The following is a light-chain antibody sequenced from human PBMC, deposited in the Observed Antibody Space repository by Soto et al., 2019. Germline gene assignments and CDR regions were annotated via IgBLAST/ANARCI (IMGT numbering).Light chain of an antibody. CDR3: QSSDNSYHVV. CDR1: SGSLASNY. V-gene: IGLV6-57*02. CDR2: EAN. J-gene: IGLJ2*01. Sequence: NFMLTQPHSVSESPGKTVTISCTGSSGSLASNYVQWYQQRPGSAPTTVIFEANQRPSGVPDRFSGSIDSSSNSASLTISGLTTEDEADYCCQSSDNSYHVVFGGGTKVTVL.